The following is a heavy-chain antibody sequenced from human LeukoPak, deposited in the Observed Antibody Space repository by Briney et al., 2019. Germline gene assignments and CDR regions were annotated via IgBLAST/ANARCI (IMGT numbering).Heavy chain of an antibody. CDR1: GFTFSSNS. J-gene: IGHJ4*02. Sequence: GGSLRLSCAASGFTFSSNSMNWVRQAPGQGLEWVSYISSKSSTIYYADSVKGRFTISRDNAKNSLYLQMNSLRDEDTAVYYCARALPGEGSGATGHYWGQGTLVTVSS. CDR3: ARALPGEGSGATGHY. CDR2: ISSKSSTI. V-gene: IGHV3-48*02. D-gene: IGHD3-10*01.